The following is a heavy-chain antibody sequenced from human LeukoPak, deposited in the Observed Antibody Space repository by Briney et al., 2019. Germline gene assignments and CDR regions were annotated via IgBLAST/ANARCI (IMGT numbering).Heavy chain of an antibody. J-gene: IGHJ4*02. D-gene: IGHD3-3*01. Sequence: GGSLRLSCAASGFTFSSYSMNWVRQAPGKGLEWVSYISSSSSTIYYADSVKGRFTISRDNAKNSLYLQMDSLRAEDTAVYYCARVESGYYPDYWGQGTLVTVS. CDR3: ARVESGYYPDY. CDR1: GFTFSSYS. CDR2: ISSSSSTI. V-gene: IGHV3-48*01.